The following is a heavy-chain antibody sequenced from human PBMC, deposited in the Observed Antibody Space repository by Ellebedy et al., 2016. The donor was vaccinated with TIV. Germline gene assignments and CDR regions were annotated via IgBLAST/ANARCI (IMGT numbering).Heavy chain of an antibody. Sequence: GGSLRLXCAASGFTFSTYSMNWVRQAPGKGLEWVAFIRSSTNSISYADSVKGRFTISRDDAENSLYLQMNSLRAEDTAVYYCARDGISSGWYGVYFDYWGQGALVTVSS. V-gene: IGHV3-48*01. CDR3: ARDGISSGWYGVYFDY. CDR2: IRSSTNSI. J-gene: IGHJ4*02. CDR1: GFTFSTYS. D-gene: IGHD6-19*01.